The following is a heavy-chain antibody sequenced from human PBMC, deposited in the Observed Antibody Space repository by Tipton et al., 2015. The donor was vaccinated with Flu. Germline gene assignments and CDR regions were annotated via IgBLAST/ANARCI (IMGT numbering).Heavy chain of an antibody. CDR3: VKDRDEGCSGGGCYRSAAFDI. D-gene: IGHD2-15*01. CDR1: GFAFDGYA. Sequence: SLRLSCVASGFAFDGYAMHWVRQAPGKGLEWVSSISWNSGSVGYVDSVEGRFTTSRDNAKKSLYLQMNSVRPDDTAFYYCVKDRDEGCSGGGCYRSAAFDIWGQGTMVTVSS. V-gene: IGHV3-9*01. J-gene: IGHJ3*02. CDR2: ISWNSGSV.